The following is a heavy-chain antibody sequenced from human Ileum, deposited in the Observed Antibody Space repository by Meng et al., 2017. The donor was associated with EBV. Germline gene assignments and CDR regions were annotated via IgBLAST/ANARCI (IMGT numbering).Heavy chain of an antibody. D-gene: IGHD2-2*01. V-gene: IGHV3-23*01. CDR1: GFSFSSYA. J-gene: IGHJ4*02. Sequence: VHLLESGGGALQPGGSLTLSCVASGFSFSSYALTWVRQAPGKGLEWVSGISVSGTRKSYADSVKGRFIISRDNTENAIYLQMHSLRVEDTATYYCTYAPLGYWGQGTLVTVSS. CDR2: ISVSGTRK. CDR3: TYAPLGY.